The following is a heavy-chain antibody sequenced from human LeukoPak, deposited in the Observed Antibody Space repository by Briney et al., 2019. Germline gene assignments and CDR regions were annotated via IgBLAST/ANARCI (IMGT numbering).Heavy chain of an antibody. Sequence: PGGSLRLSCAASGFTFRSYAVSWVRQAPGKGLEWVSAIGDSGVTTFYADSLKGRFTISRDNSKNTLYLQMNSLRVEDTAVYCCAKDNIFTNTWGDFDYWGQGTLVTVSS. CDR3: AKDNIFTNTWGDFDY. V-gene: IGHV3-23*01. D-gene: IGHD3-16*01. CDR1: GFTFRSYA. J-gene: IGHJ4*02. CDR2: IGDSGVTT.